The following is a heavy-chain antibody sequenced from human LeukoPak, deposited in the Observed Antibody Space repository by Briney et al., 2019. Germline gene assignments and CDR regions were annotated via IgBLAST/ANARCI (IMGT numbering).Heavy chain of an antibody. CDR1: GFTFSSYA. J-gene: IGHJ4*02. V-gene: IGHV3-23*01. D-gene: IGHD3-22*01. CDR3: AKVYDSSGYYLECYFDY. Sequence: GGSLRLSCAASGFTFSSYAMSWVRQAPGKGLEWVSAISGSGGSTYYADSVKGRFTISRDNSKNTLYLQMNSLRAEDTAVYYCAKVYDSSGYYLECYFDYWGQGTLVTVSS. CDR2: ISGSGGST.